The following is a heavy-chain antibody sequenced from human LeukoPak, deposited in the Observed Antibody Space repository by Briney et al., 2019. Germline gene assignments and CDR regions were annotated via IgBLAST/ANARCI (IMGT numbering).Heavy chain of an antibody. Sequence: GGSLRLSCAASGFTFINAWMSWVRQAPGKGLEWVGRIKSKTDGGTTDYAAPVKGKFTIPRDDSKYTLYLQMTSLKTEDTAVYYCTTDYDILTGYYMVGLLSGGQGTLVSVPS. J-gene: IGHJ4*02. V-gene: IGHV3-15*01. CDR2: IKSKTDGGTT. D-gene: IGHD3-9*01. CDR1: GFTFINAW. CDR3: TTDYDILTGYYMVGLLS.